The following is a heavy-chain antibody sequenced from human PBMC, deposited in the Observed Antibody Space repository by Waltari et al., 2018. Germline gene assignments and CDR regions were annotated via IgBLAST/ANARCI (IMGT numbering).Heavy chain of an antibody. V-gene: IGHV4-34*01. J-gene: IGHJ4*02. CDR3: AREGWIYDSSGPLDY. Sequence: QVQLQQWGAGLLKPSETLSLTCAVYGGSFSGYYWSWIRQPPGKGLEWIGEINHSGSTNYNPSLKSRVTISVDTSKNQFSLKLSSVTAADTAVYYCAREGWIYDSSGPLDYWGQGTLVTVSS. CDR1: GGSFSGYY. CDR2: INHSGST. D-gene: IGHD3-22*01.